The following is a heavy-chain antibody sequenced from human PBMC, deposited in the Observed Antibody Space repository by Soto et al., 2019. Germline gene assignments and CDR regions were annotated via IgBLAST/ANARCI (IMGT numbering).Heavy chain of an antibody. CDR3: ARGGGGESIAARPLWHYYYMDV. Sequence: QVQLQESGPGLVKPSQTLFLTCTVSGGSISSGGYYWSWIRQHPGKGLEWIGYIYYSGSTYYNPSLKSRVTISVDTSKNQFSLKLSSVTAADTAVYYCARGGGGESIAARPLWHYYYMDVWGKGTTVTVSS. J-gene: IGHJ6*03. CDR1: GGSISSGGYY. V-gene: IGHV4-31*03. D-gene: IGHD6-6*01. CDR2: IYYSGST.